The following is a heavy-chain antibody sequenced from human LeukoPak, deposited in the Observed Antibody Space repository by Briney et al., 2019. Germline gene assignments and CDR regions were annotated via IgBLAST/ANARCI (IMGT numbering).Heavy chain of an antibody. CDR2: IYTSGST. D-gene: IGHD2-2*01. J-gene: IGHJ3*02. Sequence: SETLSLTCTVSGGSISSYYWNWIRQPAGKGLERIGRIYTSGSTNYNPSLKSRVTMSVDTSKNQFSLKLSSVTAADTAVYYCARVCSSTSCYAFDIWGQGTMVIVSS. CDR1: GGSISSYY. CDR3: ARVCSSTSCYAFDI. V-gene: IGHV4-4*07.